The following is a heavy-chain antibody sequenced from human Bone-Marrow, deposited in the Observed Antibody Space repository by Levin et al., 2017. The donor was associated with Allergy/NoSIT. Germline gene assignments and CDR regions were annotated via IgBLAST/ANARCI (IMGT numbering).Heavy chain of an antibody. CDR1: GYTFTGYY. CDR2: INPNSGGT. D-gene: IGHD2-21*02. Sequence: GASVKVSCKASGYTFTGYYMHWVRQAPGQGLEWMGWINPNSGGTNYAQKFQGRVTMTRDTSISTAYMELSRLRSDDTAVYYCASSGSVVTAISLYFDLWGRGTLVTVSS. CDR3: ASSGSVVTAISLYFDL. J-gene: IGHJ2*01. V-gene: IGHV1-2*02.